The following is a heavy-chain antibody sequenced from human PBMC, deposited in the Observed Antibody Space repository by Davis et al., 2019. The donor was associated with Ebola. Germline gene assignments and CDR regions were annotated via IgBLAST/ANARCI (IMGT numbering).Heavy chain of an antibody. Sequence: ASVKVSCKASGYTFNSYYIHWVRQATGQGLEWMGWMNPNSGNTGYAQKFQGRVTMTRNTSISTAYMELSSLRSEDTAVYYCARDPLKVRDGVVIGYYYYYYMDVWGKGTTVTVSS. V-gene: IGHV1-8*02. CDR2: MNPNSGNT. CDR3: ARDPLKVRDGVVIGYYYYYYMDV. CDR1: GYTFNSYY. J-gene: IGHJ6*03. D-gene: IGHD3-3*01.